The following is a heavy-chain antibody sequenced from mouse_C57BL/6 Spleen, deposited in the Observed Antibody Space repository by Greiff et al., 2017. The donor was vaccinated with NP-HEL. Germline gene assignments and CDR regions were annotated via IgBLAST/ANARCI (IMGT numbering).Heavy chain of an antibody. Sequence: QVQLKQSGAELVKPGASVKMSCKASGYTFTSYWITWVKQRPGQGLEWIGDIYPGSGSTNYNEKFKSKATLTVDTSSSTAYMQLSSLTSEDSAVYYCAREGGYRGFAYWGQGTLVTVSA. CDR2: IYPGSGST. V-gene: IGHV1-55*01. CDR3: AREGGYRGFAY. CDR1: GYTFTSYW. J-gene: IGHJ3*01. D-gene: IGHD2-2*01.